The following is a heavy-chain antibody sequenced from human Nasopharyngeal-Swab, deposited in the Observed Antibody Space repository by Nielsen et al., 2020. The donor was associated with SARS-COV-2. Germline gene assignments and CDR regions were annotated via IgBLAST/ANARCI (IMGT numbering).Heavy chain of an antibody. D-gene: IGHD6-6*01. Sequence: ASVKVSCKASGYTFTSYGISWVRQAPGQGLEWMGWISAYNGNTNYAQKLQGRVTMTTDTFTSTAYMELRSLRSDDTAVYYCARDLSIAARRGDAFDIWGQGTMVTVSS. CDR1: GYTFTSYG. CDR2: ISAYNGNT. J-gene: IGHJ3*02. CDR3: ARDLSIAARRGDAFDI. V-gene: IGHV1-18*01.